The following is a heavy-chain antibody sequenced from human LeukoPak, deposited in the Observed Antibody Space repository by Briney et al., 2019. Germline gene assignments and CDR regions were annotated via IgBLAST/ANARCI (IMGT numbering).Heavy chain of an antibody. CDR3: ARDRSGLRYFDWLRTNDAFDI. CDR2: INPNSGGT. Sequence: GASVKVSCKASGYTFTGYYMHWVRQAPGQGLEWIGWINPNSGGTNYAQKFQGRVTMTRDTSISTAYMELSGLRSDDTAVYYCARDRSGLRYFDWLRTNDAFDIWGQGTMVTVSS. CDR1: GYTFTGYY. J-gene: IGHJ3*02. D-gene: IGHD3-9*01. V-gene: IGHV1-2*02.